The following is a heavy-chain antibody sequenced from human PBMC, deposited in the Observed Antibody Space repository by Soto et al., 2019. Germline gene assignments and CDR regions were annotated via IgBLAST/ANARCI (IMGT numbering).Heavy chain of an antibody. Sequence: EVQLLESGGGLVQPGGSLRLSCAASGFTFSSYAMNWVRQAPGKGLEWVSAISGSGGSTYYADSVKGRFTISRDNSKNTLNLKRNGRRAEDTAVYYWAKEVYCSSTTCYYYMDVWGKGTTVTVSS. J-gene: IGHJ6*03. CDR3: AKEVYCSSTTCYYYMDV. V-gene: IGHV3-23*01. D-gene: IGHD2-2*01. CDR1: GFTFSSYA. CDR2: ISGSGGST.